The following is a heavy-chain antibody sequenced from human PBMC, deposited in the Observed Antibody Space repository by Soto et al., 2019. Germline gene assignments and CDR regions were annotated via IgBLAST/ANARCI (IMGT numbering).Heavy chain of an antibody. CDR2: ISGSGSST. Sequence: EVQLLESGGGLVQPGGSLRLSCAASGFTFSSYAMSWVRQAPGQGLEWVSAISGSGSSTYYSDSVKGRLTISRDTSKITVHLQMNSLRAEDTALYYCAKQLGAARRATFDFWGQGTLVTVSS. D-gene: IGHD6-6*01. CDR1: GFTFSSYA. V-gene: IGHV3-23*01. CDR3: AKQLGAARRATFDF. J-gene: IGHJ4*02.